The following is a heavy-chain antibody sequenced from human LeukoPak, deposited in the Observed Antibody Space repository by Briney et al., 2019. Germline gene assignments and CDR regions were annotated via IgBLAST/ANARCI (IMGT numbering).Heavy chain of an antibody. D-gene: IGHD4-17*01. CDR2: IYYSGST. Sequence: SETLSLTCTVSGGSISSYYWSWIRQPPGKGLEWIGYIYYSGSTNYNPSLKSRVTISVDTSKNQFSLKLSSVTAADTAVYYCARAQSLDTVTTSRIGYYFDYWGQGTLVTVSS. CDR3: ARAQSLDTVTTSRIGYYFDY. V-gene: IGHV4-59*01. CDR1: GGSISSYY. J-gene: IGHJ4*02.